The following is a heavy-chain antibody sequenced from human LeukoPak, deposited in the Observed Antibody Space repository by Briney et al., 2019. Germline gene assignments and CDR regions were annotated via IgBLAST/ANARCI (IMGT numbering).Heavy chain of an antibody. V-gene: IGHV3-30*04. CDR1: GFTFSSYA. CDR2: ISYDGSNK. D-gene: IGHD3-10*01. Sequence: GGSLRLSCAASGFTFSSYAMHWVRQAPGKGLEWVAVISYDGSNKYYADSVKGRFTVSRDNSRNTLYLQMNNLRIEDSAVYYCARVLSGRGSLYSYYYYMDVWGKGTTVTISS. CDR3: ARVLSGRGSLYSYYYYMDV. J-gene: IGHJ6*03.